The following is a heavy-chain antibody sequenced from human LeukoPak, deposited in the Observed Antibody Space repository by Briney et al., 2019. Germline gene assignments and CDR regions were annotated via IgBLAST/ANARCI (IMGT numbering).Heavy chain of an antibody. J-gene: IGHJ3*02. CDR3: AKDERSWYGSRPDAFDI. V-gene: IGHV3-23*01. D-gene: IGHD6-13*01. Sequence: GGSLRLSCAASGFTFSSYAMSWVRQAPGKGLEWVSAISGSGGSTYYADSVKGRFTISRDNSKNTLYLQMNSLRAEDTAVYYCAKDERSWYGSRPDAFDIWGQGTMVTVSS. CDR1: GFTFSSYA. CDR2: ISGSGGST.